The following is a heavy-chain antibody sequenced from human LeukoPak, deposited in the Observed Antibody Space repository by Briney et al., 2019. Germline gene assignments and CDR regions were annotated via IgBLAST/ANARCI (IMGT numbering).Heavy chain of an antibody. CDR1: GFTFSSYW. Sequence: GGSLRLSCAASGFTFSSYWMSWVRQAPGKGLEWVANIKQDGSEKYYVDSVKGRFTISRDNAKNSLYLQMNSLRAEDTAVYYCAKDSSYDILTGYRYDYWGQGTLVTVSS. CDR3: AKDSSYDILTGYRYDY. CDR2: IKQDGSEK. J-gene: IGHJ4*02. D-gene: IGHD3-9*01. V-gene: IGHV3-7*03.